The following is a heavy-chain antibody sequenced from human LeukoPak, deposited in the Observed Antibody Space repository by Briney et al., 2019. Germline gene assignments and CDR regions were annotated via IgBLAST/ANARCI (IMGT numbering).Heavy chain of an antibody. D-gene: IGHD5-12*01. CDR3: ARVGAGYSGYDQHYGMDV. J-gene: IGHJ6*02. Sequence: SETLSLTCTVSGGSISSYYWSWIRQPPGKGLEWIGYIYYSGSTNYNPSLKGRVTISVDTSKNQFSLKLSSVTAADTAVYYCARVGAGYSGYDQHYGMDVWGQGTTVTVS. CDR1: GGSISSYY. CDR2: IYYSGST. V-gene: IGHV4-59*01.